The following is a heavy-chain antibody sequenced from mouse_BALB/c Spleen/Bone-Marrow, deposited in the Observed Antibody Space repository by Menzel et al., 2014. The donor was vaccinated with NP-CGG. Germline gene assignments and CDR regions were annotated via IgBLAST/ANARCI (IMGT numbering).Heavy chain of an antibody. V-gene: IGHV1S81*02. CDR1: GYTFTSYY. D-gene: IGHD4-1*01. J-gene: IGHJ2*01. CDR3: TRGRTWDFDY. Sequence: QVQLQLSGAELVKPGASVKLSCKASGYTFTSYYMYWVKQRPGQGLEWIGEINPSNGGTNFNEKFKSRATLTVDKSSSTAYMQLSSLTSEDSAVYYCTRGRTWDFDYWGQGTTLTVSS. CDR2: INPSNGGT.